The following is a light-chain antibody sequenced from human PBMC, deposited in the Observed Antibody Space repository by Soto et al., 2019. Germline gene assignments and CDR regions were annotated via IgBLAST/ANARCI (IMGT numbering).Light chain of an antibody. J-gene: IGLJ1*01. CDR3: SSYSRSTPLG. CDR2: DVS. CDR1: SSDVGGYNY. Sequence: QSALTQPASVSGSPGQSITISCTGTSSDVGGYNYVSWYQQHPCKAPKLLIYDVSNRPSGVSDRFSGSQSGNTASLAISGLHAVDDADYYWSSYSRSTPLGFGTGTNVTVL. V-gene: IGLV2-14*01.